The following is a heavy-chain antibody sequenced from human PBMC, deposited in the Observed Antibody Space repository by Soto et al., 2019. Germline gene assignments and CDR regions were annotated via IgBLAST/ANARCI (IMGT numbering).Heavy chain of an antibody. CDR3: ARHNPYCSGGACFGYFYGMDV. Sequence: GESLKISCQGSGYSFSSYWIGWVRQMPGRGLEWMGIIYPGDSDIDPTYSPSFQGQVSISADKSINTAYLQWSSLKASDTAMYYCARHNPYCSGGACFGYFYGMDVWGQGTTVTVSS. CDR2: IYPGDSDIDP. V-gene: IGHV5-51*01. J-gene: IGHJ6*02. CDR1: GYSFSSYW. D-gene: IGHD2-15*01.